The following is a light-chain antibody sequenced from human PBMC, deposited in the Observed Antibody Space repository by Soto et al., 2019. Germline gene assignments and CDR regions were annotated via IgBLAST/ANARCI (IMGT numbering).Light chain of an antibody. V-gene: IGLV1-51*01. CDR1: SSNIGVKS. Sequence: QSVLTQPPSVSAAPGQKVTISCSGSSSNIGVKSVSWYQQLPRTAPKLLIYDNSERPSGIPDRFSASKSGTSATLGITGLQTGDEADYYCGTWDDSLSAVVFGGGTKLPVL. CDR2: DNS. J-gene: IGLJ2*01. CDR3: GTWDDSLSAVV.